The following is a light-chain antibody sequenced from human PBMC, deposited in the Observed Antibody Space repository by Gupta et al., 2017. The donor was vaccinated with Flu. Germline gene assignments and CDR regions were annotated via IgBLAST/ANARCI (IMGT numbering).Light chain of an antibody. Sequence: SSLSASVGDRVTITCRARQSISKYLNCYQKKPGEAPKLLVYAASSLQRGVPSRFSGSGSGTDFTLTISSLQPEDCATYFCQQSYRTPLLTFGPGTKVDIK. V-gene: IGKV1-39*01. J-gene: IGKJ3*01. CDR2: AAS. CDR1: QSISKY. CDR3: QQSYRTPLLT.